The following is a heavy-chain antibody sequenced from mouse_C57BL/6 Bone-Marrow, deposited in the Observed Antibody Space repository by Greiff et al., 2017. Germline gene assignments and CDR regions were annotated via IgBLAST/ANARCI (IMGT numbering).Heavy chain of an antibody. D-gene: IGHD1-1*01. CDR2: ISSGGSYT. Sequence: EVKLVESGGDLVKPGGSLKLSCAASGYTFSSYGMSWVRQTPDKRLEWVATISSGGSYTYYPDSVKGRYTITRDNAKNTTYLQMSSLKSEDTAMYYVARPLYYCDSGDFDYWGQGTTLTVSS. V-gene: IGHV5-6*01. CDR1: GYTFSSYG. CDR3: ARPLYYCDSGDFDY. J-gene: IGHJ2*01.